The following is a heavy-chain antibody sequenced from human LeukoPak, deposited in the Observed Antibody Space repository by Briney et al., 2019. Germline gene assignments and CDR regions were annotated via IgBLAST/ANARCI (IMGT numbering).Heavy chain of an antibody. CDR1: GGSISSYY. V-gene: IGHV4-59*08. Sequence: KPSETLSLTCTVSGGSISSYYWSWIRQPPGKGLEWIGYIYYSGSTNYNPSLKSRVTISVDTSKNQFSLKLSSVPAADTAVYYCARQSLTGPTLYYYGMDVWGQGTTVTVSS. D-gene: IGHD7-27*01. J-gene: IGHJ6*02. CDR3: ARQSLTGPTLYYYGMDV. CDR2: IYYSGST.